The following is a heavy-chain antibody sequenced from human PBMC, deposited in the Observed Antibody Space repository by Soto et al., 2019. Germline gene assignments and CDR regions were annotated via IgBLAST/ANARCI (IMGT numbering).Heavy chain of an antibody. CDR3: ARDGNSNYANWFDP. V-gene: IGHV1-69*13. CDR2: IIPIFGTA. D-gene: IGHD4-4*01. J-gene: IGHJ5*02. CDR1: GGTFSSYA. Sequence: ASVKVSCKASGGTFSSYAISWVRQAPGQGLEWMGGIIPIFGTANYAQKFQGRVTITADESTSTAYMELSSLRSEDTAVYYCARDGNSNYANWFDPWGQGTLVTVSS.